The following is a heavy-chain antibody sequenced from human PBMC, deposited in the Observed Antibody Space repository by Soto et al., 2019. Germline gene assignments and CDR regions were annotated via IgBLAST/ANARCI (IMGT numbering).Heavy chain of an antibody. CDR2: INHSGGT. J-gene: IGHJ4*02. D-gene: IGHD3-3*01. Sequence: QVHLQQWGAGPLKPSETLSLTCAVYGGSFAGYAWTWIRQPPGGGLEWLGEINHSGGTTYNPSLNNRVPISIDTSKNQFSLTLTSVTAADAAVYYWARGFGNSHLCDYWGQGPLVTVSS. V-gene: IGHV4-34*02. CDR3: ARGFGNSHLCDY. CDR1: GGSFAGYA.